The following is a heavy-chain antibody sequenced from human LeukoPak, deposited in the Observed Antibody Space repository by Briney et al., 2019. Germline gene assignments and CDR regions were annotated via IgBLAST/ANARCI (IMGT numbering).Heavy chain of an antibody. Sequence: GGSLRLSCAASGFTFSSYAMSWVRQAPGKGLEWASAISGSGGSTYYADSVKGRFTISRDNSKNTLYLQMNSLRAEDTAVYYCAKVLRYFDWLAGYYFDYWGQGTLVTVSS. J-gene: IGHJ4*02. CDR3: AKVLRYFDWLAGYYFDY. CDR2: ISGSGGST. V-gene: IGHV3-23*01. D-gene: IGHD3-9*01. CDR1: GFTFSSYA.